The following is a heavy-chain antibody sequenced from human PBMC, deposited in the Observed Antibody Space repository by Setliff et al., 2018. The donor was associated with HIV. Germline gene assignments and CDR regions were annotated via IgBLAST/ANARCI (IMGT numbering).Heavy chain of an antibody. V-gene: IGHV5-51*01. CDR1: GYSFTSYW. D-gene: IGHD5-12*01. CDR2: IYPGDSAT. J-gene: IGHJ4*02. CDR3: ARLPGTWLQSLWERAPYYFDY. Sequence: PGESLKISCKGSGYSFTSYWIGWVRQMPGKGLEWMGIIYPGDSATSYSPSFQGQVTISADKSISTAYLQWSSLKASDTAMYYCARLPGTWLQSLWERAPYYFDYWGPGTLVTVSS.